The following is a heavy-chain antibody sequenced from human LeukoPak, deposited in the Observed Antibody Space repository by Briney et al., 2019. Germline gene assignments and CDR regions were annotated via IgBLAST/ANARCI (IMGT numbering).Heavy chain of an antibody. D-gene: IGHD4-17*01. Sequence: PGGSLRLSCAASGFTFSSYAMSWVRQAPGEGLEWVSAISGSGGGTYYADSVKGRFTISRDNSKNTLYLQMNSLRAEDTAVYYCAKDTRYGDYTLDYWGQGTLVTVSS. J-gene: IGHJ4*02. CDR2: ISGSGGGT. CDR3: AKDTRYGDYTLDY. CDR1: GFTFSSYA. V-gene: IGHV3-23*01.